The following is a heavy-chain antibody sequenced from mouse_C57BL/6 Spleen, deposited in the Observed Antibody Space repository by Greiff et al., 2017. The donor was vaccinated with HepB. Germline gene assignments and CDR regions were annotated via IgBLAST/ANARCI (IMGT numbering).Heavy chain of an antibody. D-gene: IGHD2-3*01. J-gene: IGHJ4*01. V-gene: IGHV1-64*01. CDR2: IHPNSGST. CDR3: AREDGYYGYAIDY. Sequence: QVQLKQPGAELVKPGASVKLSCKASGYTFTSYWMHWVKQRPGQGLEWIGMIHPNSGSTNYNEKFKSKATLTVDKSSSTAYMQLSSLTSEDSAVYYCAREDGYYGYAIDYWGQGTSVTVSS. CDR1: GYTFTSYW.